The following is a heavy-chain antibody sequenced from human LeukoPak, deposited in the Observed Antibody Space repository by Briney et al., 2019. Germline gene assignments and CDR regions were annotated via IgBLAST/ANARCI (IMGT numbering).Heavy chain of an antibody. D-gene: IGHD3-22*01. V-gene: IGHV3-66*01. CDR3: AREYYYEELDY. CDR1: GFTVSSNY. J-gene: IGHJ4*02. CDR2: IYSGGST. Sequence: LGGSLRLSRAASGFTVSSNYMSWVRQAPGKGLEWVSVIYSGGSTYYADSVKGRFTISRDNSKNTLYLQMGSLRAEDMAVYYCAREYYYEELDYWGQGTLVTVSS.